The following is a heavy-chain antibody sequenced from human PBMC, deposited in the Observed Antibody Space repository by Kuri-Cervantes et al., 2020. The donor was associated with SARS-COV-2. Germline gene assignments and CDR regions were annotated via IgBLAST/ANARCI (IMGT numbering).Heavy chain of an antibody. CDR3: ARRGPTTVTTFTSLAEVGFQH. Sequence: SQTLSLTCAVYGGSFSGYYWSWIRQPPGKGLEWIGEINHSGSTNYNPSLKSRVTISVDTSKNQFSLKLSSVTAADTAVYYRARRGPTTVTTFTSLAEVGFQHWGQGTLVTVSS. D-gene: IGHD4-17*01. V-gene: IGHV4-34*01. CDR2: INHSGST. J-gene: IGHJ1*01. CDR1: GGSFSGYY.